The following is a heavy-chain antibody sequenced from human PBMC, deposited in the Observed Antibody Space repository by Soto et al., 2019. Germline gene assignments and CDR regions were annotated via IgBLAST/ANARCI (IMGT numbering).Heavy chain of an antibody. Sequence: QVQLQESGPGLVKPSETLSLTCTVSGGSISTYYWSWIRQPPGKGLEWIGYIYYSGSTTYTPSLRARGTPPLATSKHQFSLKSSSVTAADTAVYSCARVEVSYWYFALWGRGTLVTVSS. CDR1: GGSISTYY. CDR3: ARVEVSYWYFAL. V-gene: IGHV4-59*01. J-gene: IGHJ2*01. CDR2: IYYSGST.